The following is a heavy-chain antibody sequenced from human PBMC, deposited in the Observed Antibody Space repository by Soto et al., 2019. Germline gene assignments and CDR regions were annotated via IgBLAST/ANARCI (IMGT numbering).Heavy chain of an antibody. D-gene: IGHD6-19*01. Sequence: GGSLRLSCAASGFTSSSYGIQWVRQAPGKGLEWVAVISYDGNLIYYADSVKGRFTISRDNSKNTLSLQMNSLRVEDTGVYYCAKEHTPYNSGCFFDPWGQGILVTVSS. CDR2: ISYDGNLI. J-gene: IGHJ5*02. V-gene: IGHV3-30*18. CDR1: GFTSSSYG. CDR3: AKEHTPYNSGCFFDP.